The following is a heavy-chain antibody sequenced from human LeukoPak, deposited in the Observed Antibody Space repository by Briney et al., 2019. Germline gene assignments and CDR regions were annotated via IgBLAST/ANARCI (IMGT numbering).Heavy chain of an antibody. J-gene: IGHJ5*02. Sequence: SETLSLTCAVYGGSFSGYYWSWIRQPPGKGLEWIGEINHSGSTNYNPSLKSRVTISVDTSKNQFSLKLSSVTAADTAVYYCARGGRGLTITMVRGVIMASWFDPWGRGTLVTVSS. CDR2: INHSGST. CDR3: ARGGRGLTITMVRGVIMASWFDP. CDR1: GGSFSGYY. D-gene: IGHD3-10*01. V-gene: IGHV4-34*01.